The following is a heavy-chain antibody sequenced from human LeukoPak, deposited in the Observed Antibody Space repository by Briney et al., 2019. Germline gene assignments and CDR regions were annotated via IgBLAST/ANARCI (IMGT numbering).Heavy chain of an antibody. D-gene: IGHD2-2*02. CDR3: AKDPTRGYCSSTSCYTFDY. Sequence: PGGSLRLSCAASGFTFSNYGMNWVRQAPGKGLEWIAYISSASSTVHYADSMKGRFTISRDNAKNTLYLQMNSLRAEDTAVYYCAKDPTRGYCSSTSCYTFDYWGQGTLVTVSS. CDR1: GFTFSNYG. J-gene: IGHJ4*02. CDR2: ISSASSTV. V-gene: IGHV3-48*01.